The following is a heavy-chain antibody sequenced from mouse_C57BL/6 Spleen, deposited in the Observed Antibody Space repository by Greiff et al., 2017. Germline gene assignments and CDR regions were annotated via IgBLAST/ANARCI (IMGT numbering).Heavy chain of an antibody. CDR1: GYTFTSYW. CDR2: IDPSDSYT. D-gene: IGHD2-5*01. CDR3: AKGYSNLYLDY. J-gene: IGHJ2*01. V-gene: IGHV1-50*01. Sequence: VQLQQPGAELVKPGASVKLSCKASGYTFTSYWMQWVKQRPGQGLEWIGEIDPSDSYTNYNQKFKGKATLTVDTSSSTAYMQLSSLTSEDSAVDYCAKGYSNLYLDYWGQGTTLTVSS.